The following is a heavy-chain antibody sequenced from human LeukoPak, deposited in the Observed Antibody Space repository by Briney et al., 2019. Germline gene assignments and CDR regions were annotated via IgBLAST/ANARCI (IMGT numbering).Heavy chain of an antibody. CDR3: ARSYYYDYRQIDY. J-gene: IGHJ4*02. CDR1: GDSISTSSYY. D-gene: IGHD3-22*01. Sequence: PSETLSLTCTVSGDSISTSSYYWGWIRQPPGKGLEWLVSIYYSGSTYYNPSLKSRVTISVDTSKNQFSLNLYSVTAADTAVFYCARSYYYDYRQIDYWGQGTLVTVSS. V-gene: IGHV4-39*01. CDR2: IYYSGST.